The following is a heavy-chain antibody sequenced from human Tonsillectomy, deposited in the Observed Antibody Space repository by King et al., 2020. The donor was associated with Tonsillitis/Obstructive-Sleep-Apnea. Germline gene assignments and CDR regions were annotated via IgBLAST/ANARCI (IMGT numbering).Heavy chain of an antibody. Sequence: VQLVESGGGLVKPGGSLRLSCADSGFIFSDYYMSWIRQAPGKGLEWGSYISSSSSYTNYADSVKGRLTISRDNAKNSLYLQMNSLRAEDTAVYYCASMSGYSYGTFGFDYWGQGTLVTVSS. J-gene: IGHJ4*02. D-gene: IGHD5-18*01. V-gene: IGHV3-11*06. CDR2: ISSSSSYT. CDR1: GFIFSDYY. CDR3: ASMSGYSYGTFGFDY.